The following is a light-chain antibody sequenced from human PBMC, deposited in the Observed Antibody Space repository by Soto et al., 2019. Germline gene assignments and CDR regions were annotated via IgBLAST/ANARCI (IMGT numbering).Light chain of an antibody. V-gene: IGLV1-40*01. Sequence: QSVLTQPTSVSGAPGQRVTISCTGSSSNIGAGYDVHWYQQLPGTAPKLLIYGNSNRPSGVPDRFSGSKSGTSASLAITGLQAEDEADYYCQSYDSSFHVVFGGGTKLTVL. J-gene: IGLJ2*01. CDR1: SSNIGAGYD. CDR3: QSYDSSFHVV. CDR2: GNS.